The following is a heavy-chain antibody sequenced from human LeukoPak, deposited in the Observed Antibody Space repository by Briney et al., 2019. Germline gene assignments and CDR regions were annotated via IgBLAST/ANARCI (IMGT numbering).Heavy chain of an antibody. J-gene: IGHJ4*02. V-gene: IGHV5-51*01. CDR1: GHSFSTYW. CDR2: IYRGDSDT. Sequence: GESRKISCKGSGHSFSTYWIAWVRQMPGKGLEWMGIIYRGDSDTRYSPSFQGQVTISGDKSISTAYLQWSSLKASDTAMYYCARLEGYHFAHFDYWGQGTLVTVSS. CDR3: ARLEGYHFAHFDY. D-gene: IGHD5-12*01.